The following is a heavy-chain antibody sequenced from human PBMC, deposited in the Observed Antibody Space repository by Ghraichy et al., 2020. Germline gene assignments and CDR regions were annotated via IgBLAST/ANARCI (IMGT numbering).Heavy chain of an antibody. CDR1: GFTFSSYW. J-gene: IGHJ5*02. CDR3: ARDQGAAAGPPELNWFDP. CDR2: IKQDGSEK. V-gene: IGHV3-7*03. Sequence: GGSLRLSCVASGFTFSSYWMSWVRQAPGKGLEWVANIKQDGSEKYYVDSVKGRFTISRDNAKNSLYLQMNSLRAEDTAVYYCARDQGAAAGPPELNWFDPWGQGTLVTVSS. D-gene: IGHD6-13*01.